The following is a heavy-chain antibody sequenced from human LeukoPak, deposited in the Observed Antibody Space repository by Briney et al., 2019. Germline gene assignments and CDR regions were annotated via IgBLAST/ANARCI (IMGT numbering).Heavy chain of an antibody. D-gene: IGHD2-21*02. J-gene: IGHJ2*01. CDR2: IYYSGST. CDR3: ARGNCMTARGYFDL. Sequence: PSETLSLTCTVSGGSISSYYWSWIRQPPGKGLEWIGYIYYSGSTNYNPSLKSRVTISVDTSKNQFSLKLSSVTAADTAVYYCARGNCMTARGYFDLWGRGTLVTVSS. V-gene: IGHV4-59*01. CDR1: GGSISSYY.